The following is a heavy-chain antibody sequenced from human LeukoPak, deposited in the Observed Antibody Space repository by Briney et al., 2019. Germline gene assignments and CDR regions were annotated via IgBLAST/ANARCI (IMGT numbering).Heavy chain of an antibody. Sequence: ASVKVSCKASGYTFTSYGISWVRQAPGQGLEWMGWISAYNGSTNYAQKLQGRVTMTTDTSTSTAYMELRSLRSDDTAVYYCARDHNPDYYDSSGSNWFDPWGQGTLVTVSS. CDR2: ISAYNGST. V-gene: IGHV1-18*01. J-gene: IGHJ5*02. CDR3: ARDHNPDYYDSSGSNWFDP. D-gene: IGHD3-22*01. CDR1: GYTFTSYG.